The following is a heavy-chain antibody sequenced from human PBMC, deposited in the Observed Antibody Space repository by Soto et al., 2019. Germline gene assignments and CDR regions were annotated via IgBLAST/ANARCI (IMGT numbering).Heavy chain of an antibody. D-gene: IGHD4-17*01. J-gene: IGHJ4*02. V-gene: IGHV3-23*01. Sequence: AGGSLRLSCAASGFTFSRYAMSWVRQAPGKGLEWVSTISGSASSTYYADSVKGRFTISRDNSKNTLYLQMNSLRAEDTAVYYCANFPLYDYGYDYDYWSQGTLGTVAS. CDR3: ANFPLYDYGYDYDY. CDR1: GFTFSRYA. CDR2: ISGSASST.